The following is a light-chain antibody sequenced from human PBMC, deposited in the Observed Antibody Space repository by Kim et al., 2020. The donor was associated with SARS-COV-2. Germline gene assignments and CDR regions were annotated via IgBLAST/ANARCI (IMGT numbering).Light chain of an antibody. V-gene: IGLV2-23*02. CDR3: CSYAGSSTKVV. CDR2: EIS. J-gene: IGLJ2*01. CDR1: SSDIGGYNL. Sequence: QSITISSTGTSSDIGGYNLVSWYQQHPGKAPTLMIYEISKRPSGVSNRFSGSKSGNTASLTISGLQAEDEAEYYCCSYAGSSTKVVFGGGTKLTVL.